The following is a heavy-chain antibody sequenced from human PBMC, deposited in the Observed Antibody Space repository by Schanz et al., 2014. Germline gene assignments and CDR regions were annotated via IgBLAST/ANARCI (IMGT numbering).Heavy chain of an antibody. D-gene: IGHD3-3*01. V-gene: IGHV1-46*01. CDR3: ASGEARVTSSGVVIVPMNV. J-gene: IGHJ6*03. CDR2: INPSGGST. CDR1: GYTFTSYG. Sequence: QGQLVQSGAEVKKPGASVKVSCKASGYTFTSYGITWVRQAPGQGLEWMGIINPSGGSTSYAQKFQGRVSMARDTSTSSVYMELSSLRSEDTAVFFCASGEARVTSSGVVIVPMNVWGKGTTVTVSS.